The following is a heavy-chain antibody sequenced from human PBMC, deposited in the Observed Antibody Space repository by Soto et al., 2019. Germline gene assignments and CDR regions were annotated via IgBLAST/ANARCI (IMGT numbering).Heavy chain of an antibody. D-gene: IGHD6-13*01. CDR1: GFTFSSYS. Sequence: VGSLRLSCAASGFTFSSYSMNWVRQAPGKGLEWVSSISSSSSYIYYADSVKGRFTISRDNAKNSLYLQMNSLRAEDTAVYYCARDSSSSSDYGMDVWGQGTMVTVSS. V-gene: IGHV3-21*01. J-gene: IGHJ6*02. CDR3: ARDSSSSSDYGMDV. CDR2: ISSSSSYI.